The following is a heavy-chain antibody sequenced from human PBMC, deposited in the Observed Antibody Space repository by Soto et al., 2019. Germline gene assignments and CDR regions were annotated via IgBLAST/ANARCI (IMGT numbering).Heavy chain of an antibody. D-gene: IGHD6-19*01. CDR3: AKDTHSSGWYNYYYMDV. CDR2: ISWNSGSI. J-gene: IGHJ6*03. Sequence: GGSLRLSCAASGFTFDDYAMHWVRQAPGKGLEWVSGISWNSGSIGYADSVKGRFTISRDNAKNSLYLQMNSLRAEDTALYYCAKDTHSSGWYNYYYMDVWGKGTTVTVSS. V-gene: IGHV3-9*01. CDR1: GFTFDDYA.